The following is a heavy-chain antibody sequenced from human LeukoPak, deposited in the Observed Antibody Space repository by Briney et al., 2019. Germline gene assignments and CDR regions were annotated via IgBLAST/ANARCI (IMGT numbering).Heavy chain of an antibody. J-gene: IGHJ5*02. V-gene: IGHV1-24*01. Sequence: ASVKVSCKVSGYTLTELSMHWVRQAPGKGLEWMGGFDPEDGETIYAQKFQGRVTMTTDTSTRTAYMELRSLRSDDTAVYYCARVNGYQWFDPWGQGTLVTVSS. CDR3: ARVNGYQWFDP. CDR1: GYTLTELS. D-gene: IGHD6-25*01. CDR2: FDPEDGET.